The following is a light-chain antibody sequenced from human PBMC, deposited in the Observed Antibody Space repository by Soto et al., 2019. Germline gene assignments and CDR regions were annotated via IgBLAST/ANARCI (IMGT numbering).Light chain of an antibody. CDR2: EVS. CDR1: SSDVGAYNY. V-gene: IGLV2-14*01. Sequence: QSALTQPASVSGSPGQSITISCTGTSSDVGAYNYVSWYQHHPGKAPKLMIFEVSNRPSGVSNRFSGSKSGNTASLSISGLQTEDEADYYCTSYTSSNTLVFGTGTKVTVL. J-gene: IGLJ1*01. CDR3: TSYTSSNTLV.